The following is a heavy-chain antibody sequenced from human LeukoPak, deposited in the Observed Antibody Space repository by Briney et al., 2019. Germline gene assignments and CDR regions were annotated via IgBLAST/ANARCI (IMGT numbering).Heavy chain of an antibody. D-gene: IGHD3-10*01. CDR1: GGSISSSDFY. J-gene: IGHJ4*02. CDR3: GRHFPETGRDEQPLEY. Sequence: PSETLSLTCTVSGGSISSSDFYWAWVRQPPGKGLEWIGSICFSRTTYYNPSLKSRVTMSIDTSKNHFSLKVASVTTADTAVYYCGRHFPETGRDEQPLEYWGQGSLFTVSS. CDR2: ICFSRTT. V-gene: IGHV4-39*01.